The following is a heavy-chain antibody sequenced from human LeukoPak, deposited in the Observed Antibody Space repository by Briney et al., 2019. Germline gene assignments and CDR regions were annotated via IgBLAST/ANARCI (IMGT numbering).Heavy chain of an antibody. CDR2: ITGGGVST. Sequence: PGGSLRLSCAASGFTFSNYAMTWVRQAPGKGLEWVSAITGGGVSTFYADSLKGRFTISRDNSRNTLFLEITSLRAEDTGVYYCAKDREKVVVTTRSDYWGQGTQVIVSS. D-gene: IGHD3-22*01. CDR1: GFTFSNYA. CDR3: AKDREKVVVTTRSDY. J-gene: IGHJ4*02. V-gene: IGHV3-23*01.